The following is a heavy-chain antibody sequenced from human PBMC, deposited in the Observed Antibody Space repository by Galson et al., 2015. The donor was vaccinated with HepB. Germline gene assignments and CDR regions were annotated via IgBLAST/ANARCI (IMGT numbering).Heavy chain of an antibody. D-gene: IGHD6-19*01. Sequence: SLRLSCAASGFTFSSYGMHWVRQAPGKGLEWVAVISYDGSNKYYADSVKGRFTISRDNSKNTLYLQMNSLRAEDTAVYYCAKDRRIAVAGTRMGGGLAYWGQGTLVTVSS. CDR2: ISYDGSNK. CDR3: AKDRRIAVAGTRMGGGLAY. CDR1: GFTFSSYG. V-gene: IGHV3-30*18. J-gene: IGHJ4*02.